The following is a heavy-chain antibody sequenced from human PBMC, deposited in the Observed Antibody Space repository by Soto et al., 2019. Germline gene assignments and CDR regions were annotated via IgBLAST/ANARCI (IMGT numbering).Heavy chain of an antibody. V-gene: IGHV3-15*01. CDR1: GFTFSNAW. CDR2: IKSKTDGGTT. D-gene: IGHD4-17*01. J-gene: IGHJ4*02. CDR3: TTSLYCDYGDYAGFDY. Sequence: GGSLRLSCAASGFTFSNAWMSWVRQAPGKGLEWVGRIKSKTDGGTTDYAAPVKGRFTISRDDSKNTLYLQMNSLKTEDTAVYYCTTSLYCDYGDYAGFDYWGQGTLVTVSS.